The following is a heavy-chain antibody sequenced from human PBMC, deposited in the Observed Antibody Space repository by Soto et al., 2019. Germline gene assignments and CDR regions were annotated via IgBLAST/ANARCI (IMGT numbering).Heavy chain of an antibody. CDR2: IKSDGSGA. D-gene: IGHD6-13*01. CDR1: GFTFSNYW. Sequence: EVQLVESGGGLVQPGGSLRLSCAASGFTFSNYWMHWVRQVPGKGLDWVSLIKSDGSGAIFADSVKGRFTISRDNARTTLYLQKNSPSAGETAVYYCASWYGINHLGRGTLVTVS. J-gene: IGHJ4*02. CDR3: ASWYGINH. V-gene: IGHV3-74*01.